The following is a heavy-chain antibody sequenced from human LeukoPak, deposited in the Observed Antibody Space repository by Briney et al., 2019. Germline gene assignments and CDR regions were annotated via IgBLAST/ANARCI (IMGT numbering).Heavy chain of an antibody. D-gene: IGHD4-17*01. V-gene: IGHV4-34*01. CDR1: GDSLSGYY. Sequence: PSETLSLTCAVDGDSLSGYYWSWIRRTPGKGLEWIGEINHRGGSTYNPSLSSRVTMVADESKNQLFLKVTSVTAADTAIYFCARGRMMGYGDDERGYNWLDPWGQGILVTVSS. CDR3: ARGRMMGYGDDERGYNWLDP. J-gene: IGHJ5*02. CDR2: INHRGGS.